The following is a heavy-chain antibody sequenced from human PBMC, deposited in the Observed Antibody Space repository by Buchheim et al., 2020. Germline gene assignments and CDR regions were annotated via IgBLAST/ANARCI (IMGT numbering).Heavy chain of an antibody. CDR2: IKQDGSDK. D-gene: IGHD2-2*02. CDR1: EFTFSYHW. V-gene: IGHV3-7*01. J-gene: IGHJ4*02. CDR3: AKKVIYRADS. Sequence: EVQLVESGGGSVQPGGSLRLSCVSSEFTFSYHWMGWVRQAPGKGLEWVAKIKQDGSDKYYVDSVKGRFTISRDNAKKSLYLQMDSPRVEDTAIYYCAKKVIYRADSWGQGTL.